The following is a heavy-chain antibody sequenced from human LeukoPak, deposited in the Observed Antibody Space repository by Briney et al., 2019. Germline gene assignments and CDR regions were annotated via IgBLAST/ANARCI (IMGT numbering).Heavy chain of an antibody. J-gene: IGHJ4*02. V-gene: IGHV4-31*03. CDR1: GGSISSGGYY. D-gene: IGHD1-26*01. CDR2: IYYSGST. Sequence: SQTLSLTCTVSGGSISSGGYYWSWIRPHPGQGLEWIGYIYYSGSTYYNPSLKSRVTISVDTSQTQFSLKLSSVTAADTAVYYCAREGVGATGSYSWGQGTPVTVSS. CDR3: AREGVGATGSYS.